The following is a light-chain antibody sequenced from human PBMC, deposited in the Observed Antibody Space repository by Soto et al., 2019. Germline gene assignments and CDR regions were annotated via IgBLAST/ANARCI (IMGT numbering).Light chain of an antibody. CDR3: QQRSNWPPT. CDR1: QRFGSSN. Sequence: EIVFTQSPGTLSLSPGERGTLSCSASQRFGSSNLAWYQQKPGQAPRLLIYSTSSRATSIPDRFSGSGSGTDFTLTISSLEPEDFAVYYCQQRSNWPPTFGQGTRLEIK. J-gene: IGKJ5*01. V-gene: IGKV3D-20*02. CDR2: STS.